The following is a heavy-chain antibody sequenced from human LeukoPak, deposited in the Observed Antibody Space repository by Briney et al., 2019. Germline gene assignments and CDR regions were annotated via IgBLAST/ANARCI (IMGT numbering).Heavy chain of an antibody. CDR1: GYTFTGYY. J-gene: IGHJ5*02. CDR2: INPNSGGT. V-gene: IGHV1-2*02. D-gene: IGHD6-19*01. CDR3: ARDIAVAGTIWFDP. Sequence: ASVKVSCKASGYTFTGYYMHWVRQAPGQGLEWMGWINPNSGGTNYAQKFQGRVTMIRDTSISTAYMELSRLRSDDTAVYYCARDIAVAGTIWFDPWGQGTLVTVSS.